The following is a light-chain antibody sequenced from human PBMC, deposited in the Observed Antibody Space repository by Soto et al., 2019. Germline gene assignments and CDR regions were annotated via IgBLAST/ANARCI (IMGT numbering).Light chain of an antibody. CDR2: DAS. Sequence: EIVLTQSPATLSLSPGERATLSCRASQSVSSYLAWYQQKPGQAPRLLIYDASNRATGIPARFSGSGSGTDFTLTISSLAPEYFAVYYCQQRSNWLTFGPGTKVDIK. CDR3: QQRSNWLT. V-gene: IGKV3-11*01. CDR1: QSVSSY. J-gene: IGKJ3*01.